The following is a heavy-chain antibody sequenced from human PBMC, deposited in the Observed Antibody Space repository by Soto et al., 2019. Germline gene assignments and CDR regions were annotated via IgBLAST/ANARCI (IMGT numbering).Heavy chain of an antibody. Sequence: QVQLVQSGAEVKKPGSSVKVSCKASGGSFSSYTFSWVRQAPGQGLEWMGRIIPLLDIANYPQNFQGRVTITADKSTSTAYMELSSLRSEDTAVYYCASGYSYGCFDYWGQGTRVTVSS. D-gene: IGHD5-18*01. V-gene: IGHV1-69*02. CDR3: ASGYSYGCFDY. CDR2: IIPLLDIA. CDR1: GGSFSSYT. J-gene: IGHJ4*02.